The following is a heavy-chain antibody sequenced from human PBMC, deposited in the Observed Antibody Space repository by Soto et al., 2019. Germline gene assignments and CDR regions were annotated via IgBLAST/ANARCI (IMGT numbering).Heavy chain of an antibody. Sequence: SETLSLTCAVYGGSFSGYYWSWIRQPPGKGLEWIGEINHSGSTNYNPSLKSRVTISVDTSKNQFSLKLSSVTAADTVVYYCARGFAGYSSSWYGFDYWGQGTLVTVSS. V-gene: IGHV4-34*01. CDR2: INHSGST. CDR1: GGSFSGYY. J-gene: IGHJ4*02. D-gene: IGHD6-13*01. CDR3: ARGFAGYSSSWYGFDY.